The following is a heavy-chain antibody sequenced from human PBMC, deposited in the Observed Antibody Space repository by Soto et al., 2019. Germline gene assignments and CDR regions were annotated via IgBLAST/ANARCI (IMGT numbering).Heavy chain of an antibody. Sequence: GGSLRLSCAASGFTFSDYYMSWIRRAPGKGLEWVSYISSSGSTIYYADSVKGRFTISRDNAKNSLYLQMNSLRAEDTAVYYCARAPYSGSYPPHFDYWGQGTLVTVSS. CDR2: ISSSGSTI. CDR3: ARAPYSGSYPPHFDY. CDR1: GFTFSDYY. J-gene: IGHJ4*02. V-gene: IGHV3-11*01. D-gene: IGHD1-26*01.